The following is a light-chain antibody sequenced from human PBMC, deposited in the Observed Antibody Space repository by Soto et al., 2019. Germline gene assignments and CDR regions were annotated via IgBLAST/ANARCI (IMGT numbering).Light chain of an antibody. CDR3: QQYGASPPYT. J-gene: IGKJ2*01. Sequence: EIVLTQSPGTLSLSPGESTTLSCRASRGISSSYLAWYQQKPGQAPRLLIYAASTRATGIPDRFRGSGSATDFTLTISRLEPDDSAVYYCQQYGASPPYTFGQGTKLEIK. CDR2: AAS. CDR1: RGISSSY. V-gene: IGKV3-20*01.